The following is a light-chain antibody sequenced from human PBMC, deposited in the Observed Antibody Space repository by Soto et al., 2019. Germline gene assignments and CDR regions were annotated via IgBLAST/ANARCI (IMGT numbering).Light chain of an antibody. Sequence: QSALTQPASVSGSPGQSITISCTGTSNVIGYYNYVSWYQQHPAKAPKLMIYEVRNRPSGISNRFSGSKFGNTASLTISGLQAEDEADYYCSSYTTTSSVVFGGGTKLTVL. V-gene: IGLV2-14*01. CDR3: SSYTTTSSVV. J-gene: IGLJ2*01. CDR2: EVR. CDR1: SNVIGYYNY.